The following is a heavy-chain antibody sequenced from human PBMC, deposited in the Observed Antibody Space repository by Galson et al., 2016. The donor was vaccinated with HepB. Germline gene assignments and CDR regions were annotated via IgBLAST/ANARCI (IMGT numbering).Heavy chain of an antibody. CDR3: QGLNYETLTGYYKDY. D-gene: IGHD3-9*01. Sequence: SLRLSCAASGFTFNNFGMHWVRQAPGKGLEWVALIWYDGSNEYYADSVKGRFTISRDNSKNMLYPQMNSLRAEDTAVYYCQGLNYETLTGYYKDYWGQGTLVTVSS. CDR2: IWYDGSNE. CDR1: GFTFNNFG. J-gene: IGHJ4*02. V-gene: IGHV3-33*01.